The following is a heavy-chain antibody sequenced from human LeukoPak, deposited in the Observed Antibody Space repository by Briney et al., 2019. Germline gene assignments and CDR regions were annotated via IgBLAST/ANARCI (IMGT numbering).Heavy chain of an antibody. J-gene: IGHJ3*02. D-gene: IGHD3-10*01. CDR1: GFTFSSYW. CDR3: ARGRSITLLRGVAMSDGFDI. V-gene: IGHV3-74*01. CDR2: INSDGSST. Sequence: PGGSLRLSCAASGFTFSSYWMHWVRQAPGKGLVWVSRINSDGSSTSYADSVKGRFTISRDNAKNLVFLQMNGLRAEDTAVYYCARGRSITLLRGVAMSDGFDIWGQGAMVAVSS.